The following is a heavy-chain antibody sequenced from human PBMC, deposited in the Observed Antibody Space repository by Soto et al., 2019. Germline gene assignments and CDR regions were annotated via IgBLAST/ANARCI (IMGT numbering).Heavy chain of an antibody. Sequence: QITLKESGPTLVKPTQTLTLTCTFSGFSLSTSGMGVAWIRQPPGKALEWLALIYWDNDKRYSPSLKSRLTITKDTYKNQVVLTMTNMDPVDTATYYCAHRRNYGDFDYWGQGTLVTVSS. V-gene: IGHV2-5*02. CDR2: IYWDNDK. CDR1: GFSLSTSGMG. CDR3: AHRRNYGDFDY. D-gene: IGHD4-17*01. J-gene: IGHJ4*02.